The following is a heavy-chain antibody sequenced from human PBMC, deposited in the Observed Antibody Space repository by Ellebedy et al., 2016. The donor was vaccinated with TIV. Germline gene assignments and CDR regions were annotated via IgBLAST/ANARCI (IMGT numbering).Heavy chain of an antibody. CDR1: GFKFEDYA. CDR3: VKGLTAPVLIPFDY. CDR2: ISWNSGVI. D-gene: IGHD2-2*02. V-gene: IGHV3-9*01. Sequence: PGGSLRLSCAASGFKFEDYAMHWVRQAPGKGLEWVSSISWNSGVIAYADSVKGRFTISRDNAKKSLFLHMDSLRAEDTAFYYCVKGLTAPVLIPFDYWGQGTLLTVSS. J-gene: IGHJ4*02.